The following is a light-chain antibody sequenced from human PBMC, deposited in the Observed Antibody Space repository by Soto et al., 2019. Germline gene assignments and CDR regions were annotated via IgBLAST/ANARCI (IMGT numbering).Light chain of an antibody. CDR1: QSVASS. CDR2: DVS. V-gene: IGKV3-11*01. J-gene: IGKJ5*01. Sequence: EIVLTQSPATLSLSPGEGATLSCRASQSVASSLGWYQQKPGQAPRLLIYDVSNRATGVPARFSGSGSGTDFTLTISSLEPEDFAVYYCQQRSNWPITFGQGTRLEIK. CDR3: QQRSNWPIT.